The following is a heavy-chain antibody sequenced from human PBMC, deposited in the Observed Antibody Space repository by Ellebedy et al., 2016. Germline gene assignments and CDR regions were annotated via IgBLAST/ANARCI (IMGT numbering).Heavy chain of an antibody. J-gene: IGHJ4*02. CDR1: GFTFSNAW. CDR2: IKSKTDGGAA. CDR3: TTVYRYNYDSV. D-gene: IGHD5-18*01. Sequence: LSLTCAASGFTFSNAWMNWVRQAPGKGLEWVGRIKSKTDGGAADYAAPVKGRFTISRDDSKNTLYLQMDSLKTEDTAVYFCTTVYRYNYDSVWGQGTLVTVSS. V-gene: IGHV3-15*01.